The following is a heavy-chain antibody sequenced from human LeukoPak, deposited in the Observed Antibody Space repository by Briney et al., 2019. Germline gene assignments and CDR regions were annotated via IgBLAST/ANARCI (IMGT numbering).Heavy chain of an antibody. J-gene: IGHJ4*02. V-gene: IGHV3-43*02. Sequence: GGSLRLSCAASGFTFDDYAMHWVRQAPGKGLEWVSLISGDGGSTYYADSAKGRFTISRDDSKNSLYLQMNSLRTEDTALYYCAKDSRGYSYGRYFDYWGQGTLVTVSS. D-gene: IGHD5-18*01. CDR2: ISGDGGST. CDR3: AKDSRGYSYGRYFDY. CDR1: GFTFDDYA.